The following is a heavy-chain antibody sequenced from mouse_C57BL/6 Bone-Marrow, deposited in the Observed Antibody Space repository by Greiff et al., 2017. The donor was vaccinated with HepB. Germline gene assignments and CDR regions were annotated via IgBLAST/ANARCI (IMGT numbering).Heavy chain of an antibody. CDR2: ISYDGSN. CDR3: ARDVAY. Sequence: EVHLVESGPGLVKPSQSLSLTCSVTGYSITSGYYWNWIRQFPGNKLEWMGYISYDGSNNYNPSLKNRISITRDTSKNQFILKLNSVTTEDTATYYCARDVAYWGQGTLVTVSA. J-gene: IGHJ3*01. CDR1: GYSITSGYY. V-gene: IGHV3-6*01.